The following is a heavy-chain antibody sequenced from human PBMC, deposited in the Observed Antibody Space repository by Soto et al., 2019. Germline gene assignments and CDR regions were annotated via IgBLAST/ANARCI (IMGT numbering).Heavy chain of an antibody. CDR2: IKQDGSQK. V-gene: IGHV3-7*03. D-gene: IGHD2-2*02. J-gene: IGHJ5*02. CDR3: ARVLLYSASGRGWFDP. CDR1: GFSFSKFW. Sequence: GGSLRLSCPASGFSFSKFWMSWVRQAPGKGLEWVANIKQDGSQKYYVDSVKGRFTISRDNAKNSLYLQMNSLTADDTAVYYCARVLLYSASGRGWFDPWGQGTLVTVSS.